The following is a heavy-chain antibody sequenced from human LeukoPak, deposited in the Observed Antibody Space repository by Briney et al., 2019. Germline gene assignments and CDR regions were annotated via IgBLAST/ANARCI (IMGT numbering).Heavy chain of an antibody. CDR1: GYSFTSYW. J-gene: IGHJ4*02. V-gene: IGHV5-51*01. Sequence: GESLKISCKGSGYSFTSYWISWVRQMPGKGLEWMGIIYPGDSDTRYSPSFQGQVTISADKSISTAYLQWSSLKASDTAMYYCARPEGHYDILTGGSLDYWGQGTLVTVYS. CDR2: IYPGDSDT. D-gene: IGHD3-9*01. CDR3: ARPEGHYDILTGGSLDY.